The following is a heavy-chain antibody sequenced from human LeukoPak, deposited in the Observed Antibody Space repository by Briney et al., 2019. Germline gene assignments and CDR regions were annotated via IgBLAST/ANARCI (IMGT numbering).Heavy chain of an antibody. D-gene: IGHD3-22*01. CDR1: GYTFTSYD. Sequence: ASVKVSCKASGYTFTSYDINWVRQATGQGLEWMGWMNPNSGNTGYAQKFQGRVTMTRNTSISTAYMELSSLRSEDTAVYYCARAFYYYDSSGYSPRYYYGMDAWGQGTTVTVSS. CDR3: ARAFYYYDSSGYSPRYYYGMDA. CDR2: MNPNSGNT. V-gene: IGHV1-8*01. J-gene: IGHJ6*02.